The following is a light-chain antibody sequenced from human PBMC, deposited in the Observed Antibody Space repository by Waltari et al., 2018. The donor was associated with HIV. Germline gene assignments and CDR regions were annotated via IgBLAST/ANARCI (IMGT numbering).Light chain of an antibody. CDR1: SRYVRDSKY. J-gene: IGLJ3*02. CDR3: CSYAGTSINWV. Sequence: QFPLNQPRSVSGSPWQSVTISSTAASRYVRDSKYVSWYQQHPGHAPQLILFGVNKRPSGVPDRFSGSTSGNTASLTITGLQADDEAHYYCCSYAGTSINWVFGGGTMLTVL. V-gene: IGLV2-11*01. CDR2: GVN.